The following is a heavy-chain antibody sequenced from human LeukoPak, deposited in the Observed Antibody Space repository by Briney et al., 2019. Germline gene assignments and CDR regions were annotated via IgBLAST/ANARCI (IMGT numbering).Heavy chain of an antibody. Sequence: GASVKVSCKASGYTFTRYGMTWVRQAPGQGLEWMGWISGYNGNTNYAQKLQGRVTMTTDTSTSTAYMELRSLRSDDTAVYYCARAGVVIKRSHDYWGQGTLVTVSS. J-gene: IGHJ4*02. CDR1: GYTFTRYG. D-gene: IGHD3-3*01. V-gene: IGHV1-18*01. CDR2: ISGYNGNT. CDR3: ARAGVVIKRSHDY.